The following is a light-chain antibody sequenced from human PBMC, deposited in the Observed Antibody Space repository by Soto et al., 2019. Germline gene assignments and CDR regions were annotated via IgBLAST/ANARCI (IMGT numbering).Light chain of an antibody. J-gene: IGLJ3*02. Sequence: QSVLTQPPSVSGAPGQRVTMSCTGSSSDIGAGYDVHWYQQLPGTAPKLLIYGNSNRPSGVPDRFSGSKSGTSASVAITGLQAEDEADYYCQSYDSSLSGVVFGGGTKLTVL. V-gene: IGLV1-40*01. CDR1: SSDIGAGYD. CDR3: QSYDSSLSGVV. CDR2: GNS.